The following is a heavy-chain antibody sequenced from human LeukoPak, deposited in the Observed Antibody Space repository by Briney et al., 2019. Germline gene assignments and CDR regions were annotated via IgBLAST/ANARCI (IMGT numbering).Heavy chain of an antibody. CDR3: VRDFTSGYHPRLDL. D-gene: IGHD3-22*01. Sequence: PGGSLRLSCAASGFTFNNYAMHWVRQAPGKELEWVALIFYDGRNENYADSVKGRFTISRDNSKNTLYLQVNSLRSEDTAVYYCVRDFTSGYHPRLDLWGRGTLVTVSS. CDR2: IFYDGRNE. V-gene: IGHV3-30*01. J-gene: IGHJ5*02. CDR1: GFTFNNYA.